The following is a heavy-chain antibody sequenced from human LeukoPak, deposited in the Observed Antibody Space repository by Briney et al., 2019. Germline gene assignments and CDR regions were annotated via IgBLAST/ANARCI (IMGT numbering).Heavy chain of an antibody. D-gene: IGHD2-15*01. J-gene: IGHJ4*02. CDR3: AKDRRANVVVVAANFDY. Sequence: GGSLRLSCAASGFTFTSYAMNWVRQAPGKGLEWVSVIYSGGSTYYADSVKGRFTISRDNSKNTLYLQMNSLRAEDTAVYYCAKDRRANVVVVAANFDYWGQGTLVTVSS. CDR2: IYSGGST. V-gene: IGHV3-23*03. CDR1: GFTFTSYA.